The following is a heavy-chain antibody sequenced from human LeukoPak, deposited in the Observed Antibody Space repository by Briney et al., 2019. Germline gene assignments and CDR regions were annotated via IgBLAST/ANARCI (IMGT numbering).Heavy chain of an antibody. CDR2: INPNSGGT. CDR3: ARDLLHCSSTSCYAHPYYYMDV. CDR1: GYTFTGYY. D-gene: IGHD2-2*01. J-gene: IGHJ6*03. Sequence: GASVKVSCKASGYTFTGYYRHWVRQAPGQGLEWMGWINPNSGGTNYAQKFQGRVTMTRDTSISTAYMELSRLRSDDTAVYYCARDLLHCSSTSCYAHPYYYMDVWGKGTTVTVSS. V-gene: IGHV1-2*02.